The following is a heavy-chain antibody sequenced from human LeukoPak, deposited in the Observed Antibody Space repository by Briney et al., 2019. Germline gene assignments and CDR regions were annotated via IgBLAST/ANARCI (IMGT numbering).Heavy chain of an antibody. CDR2: ISSSGSTI. Sequence: GGSLRLSCAASGFTFSDYYMSWIRQAPGKGLEWVSYISSSGSTIYYADSVKGRFTISRDNSKNTLYLQVNSLRAEDTAVYYCAKYLEGGSRGYFDYWGQGTLVTVSS. D-gene: IGHD1-20*01. V-gene: IGHV3-11*01. J-gene: IGHJ4*02. CDR1: GFTFSDYY. CDR3: AKYLEGGSRGYFDY.